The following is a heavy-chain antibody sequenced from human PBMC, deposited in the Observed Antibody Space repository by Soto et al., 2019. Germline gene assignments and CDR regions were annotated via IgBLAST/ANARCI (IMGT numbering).Heavy chain of an antibody. Sequence: GASVKVSCKASGYTFTSYGIHWVRQAPGQRLEWMGWINAANGDTKYSPKFQGRVTITRDTSASTAYMELSSLRSEDTAVYYCVRRHVSATGIDWFDPWGQGTLVHRLL. CDR1: GYTFTSYG. J-gene: IGHJ5*02. V-gene: IGHV1-3*01. CDR2: INAANGDT. CDR3: VRRHVSATGIDWFDP. D-gene: IGHD6-13*01.